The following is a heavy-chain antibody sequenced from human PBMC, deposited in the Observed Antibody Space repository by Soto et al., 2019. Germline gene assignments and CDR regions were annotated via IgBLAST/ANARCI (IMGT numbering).Heavy chain of an antibody. Sequence: QVTLKESGPVLVKPTETLTLTCTVSGFSLSNARMGVSWIRQPPGKALEWLAHIFSNDEKSYSTSLKSRLTISRHPSKSQVFLTMTNMAPVDTPTYYCARIARGRWLQLNSFDYGGQGTLVTVSS. J-gene: IGHJ4*02. D-gene: IGHD5-12*01. V-gene: IGHV2-26*01. CDR1: GFSLSNARMG. CDR2: IFSNDEK. CDR3: ARIARGRWLQLNSFDY.